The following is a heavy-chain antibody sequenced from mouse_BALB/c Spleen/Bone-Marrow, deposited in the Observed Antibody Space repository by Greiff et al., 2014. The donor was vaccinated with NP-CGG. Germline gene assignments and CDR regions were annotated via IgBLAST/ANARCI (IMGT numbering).Heavy chain of an antibody. CDR2: ISSGGGST. V-gene: IGHV5-12-1*01. J-gene: IGHJ2*01. D-gene: IGHD1-1*01. Sequence: EVQVVESGGGLVKPGGSLKLSCAASGFAFSSYDMSWVRQTPEKRLEWVAYISSGGGSTYYTDTVKGRLTISRDNAKNTLYLQMSSLKSEDTAMYYCAREVLLDYFDYWGQGTTLTVSS. CDR3: AREVLLDYFDY. CDR1: GFAFSSYD.